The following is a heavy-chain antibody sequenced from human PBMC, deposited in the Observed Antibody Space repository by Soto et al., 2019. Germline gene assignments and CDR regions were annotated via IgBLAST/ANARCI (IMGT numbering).Heavy chain of an antibody. CDR1: GLTFSNVW. Sequence: VQLVESGGGFVKPGGSLRLSCAASGLTFSNVWMNWVRQAPGKGLEWVGHIKSKTDGGTTDYAAPVKGRFTISRDDSKNTLDLQMNILKSDDTGVYYCTADIWPYFQSDYWGQGTLVTVSP. J-gene: IGHJ4*02. V-gene: IGHV3-15*07. D-gene: IGHD2-21*01. CDR3: TADIWPYFQSDY. CDR2: IKSKTDGGTT.